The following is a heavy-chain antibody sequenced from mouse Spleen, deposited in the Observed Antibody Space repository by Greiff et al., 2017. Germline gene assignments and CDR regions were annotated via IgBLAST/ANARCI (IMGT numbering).Heavy chain of an antibody. D-gene: IGHD1-1*01. CDR1: GYTFSSYW. CDR2: ILPGSGST. CDR3: AREGTTVVAPMDY. Sequence: QVQLQQSGAELMKPGASVKISCKATGYTFSSYWIEWVKQRPGHGLEWIGEILPGSGSTNYNEKFKGKATFTADTSSNTAYMQLSSLTSEDSAVYYCAREGTTVVAPMDYWGQGTSVTVSS. V-gene: IGHV1-9*01. J-gene: IGHJ4*01.